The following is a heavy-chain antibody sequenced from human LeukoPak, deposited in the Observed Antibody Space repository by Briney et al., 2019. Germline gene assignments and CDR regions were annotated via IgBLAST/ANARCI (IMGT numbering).Heavy chain of an antibody. CDR3: ARDPDLPYSSSEHPSSTLDDY. CDR2: INPNSGGT. V-gene: IGHV1-2*02. CDR1: GYTFTAYY. D-gene: IGHD6-6*01. Sequence: ASVKVSCKASGYTFTAYYMHWVRQAPGQGLEWMGWINPNSGGTDYAQKFQGRVTMTTDTSTSTAYMELRSLRSDDTAVYYCARDPDLPYSSSEHPSSTLDDYWGQGTLVTVSS. J-gene: IGHJ4*02.